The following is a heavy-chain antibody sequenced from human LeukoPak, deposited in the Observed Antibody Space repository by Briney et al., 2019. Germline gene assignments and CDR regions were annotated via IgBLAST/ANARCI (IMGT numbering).Heavy chain of an antibody. J-gene: IGHJ6*03. CDR3: ARDPSKTTVTTAGASYYMDV. D-gene: IGHD4-17*01. Sequence: ASVKVSCKASGYTFTGYYIHWVRQAPGQGLEWMGWINSNSADTNYAQNFQGRVTMTRDTSISTAYMELSSLRSEDPAVYYCARDPSKTTVTTAGASYYMDVWGKGTTVTVSS. V-gene: IGHV1-2*02. CDR1: GYTFTGYY. CDR2: INSNSADT.